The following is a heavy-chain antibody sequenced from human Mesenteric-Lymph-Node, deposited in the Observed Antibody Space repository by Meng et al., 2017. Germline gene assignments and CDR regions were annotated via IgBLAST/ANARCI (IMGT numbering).Heavy chain of an antibody. CDR2: ITSSGRYI. V-gene: IGHV3-21*01. CDR1: RFTFSSYS. CDR3: ASNGGGSDY. Sequence: VQLVESGGGLVKPGGALRLSCAASRFTFSSYSMNWVRQAPGKGLEWVSSITSSGRYIYYADSVKGRFTISRDNAKNSLYLQMNSLRVEDTAVYYCASNGGGSDYWGQGTLVTVSS. D-gene: IGHD4-23*01. J-gene: IGHJ4*02.